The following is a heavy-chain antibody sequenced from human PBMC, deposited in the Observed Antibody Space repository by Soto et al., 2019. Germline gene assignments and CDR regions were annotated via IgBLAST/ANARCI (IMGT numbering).Heavy chain of an antibody. CDR3: ARAARDFWSGFYAAA. CDR1: GGSISSGDYY. CDR2: IYYSGST. Sequence: QVQLQESGPGLVKPSQTLSLTCTVSGGSISSGDYYWSWIRQPPGKGLEWIGYIYYSGSTYYNPALKSRVTFSVDPSKNQFSLKLSSVTAADTAVYYCARAARDFWSGFYAAAWGQGTLVTVSS. V-gene: IGHV4-30-4*01. D-gene: IGHD3-3*01. J-gene: IGHJ5*02.